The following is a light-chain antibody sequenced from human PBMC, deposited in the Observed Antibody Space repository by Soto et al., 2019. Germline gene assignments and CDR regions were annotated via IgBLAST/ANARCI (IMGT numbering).Light chain of an antibody. CDR2: DAS. CDR3: QQSYTTPIT. Sequence: DIRMTQSPSSLSASVGDRVTITCRASQSIKNYLNWYQQKPGKAPKLLIYDASSLQSGVPSRFSGSGSGTDFTLTISSLQPEDFATYYCQQSYTTPITFGQGTKVEIK. V-gene: IGKV1-39*01. CDR1: QSIKNY. J-gene: IGKJ1*01.